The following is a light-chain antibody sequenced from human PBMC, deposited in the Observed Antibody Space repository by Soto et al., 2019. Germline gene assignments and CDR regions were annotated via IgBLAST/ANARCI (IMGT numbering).Light chain of an antibody. Sequence: DIVMTQSPDSLAVSLGERATINCKSSQTVLYTSNNKNYLAWYQQKPGQPPMVLIHWASTRESGVPDRFSGSGSGTDFTLTISSLQAEDVAVYYCQQYYSLPYTFGQGTKLENK. CDR1: QTVLYTSNNKNY. CDR2: WAS. V-gene: IGKV4-1*01. CDR3: QQYYSLPYT. J-gene: IGKJ2*01.